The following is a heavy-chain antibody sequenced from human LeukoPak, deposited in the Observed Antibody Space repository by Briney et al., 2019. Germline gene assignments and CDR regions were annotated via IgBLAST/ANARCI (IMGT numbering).Heavy chain of an antibody. CDR3: ARDDHSPYYYDSSGRNWFDP. Sequence: ASVKVSCKASEYTFTGYYMHWVRQAPGQGLEWMGWINPNSGGTNYAQKFQGRVTMTRDTSISTAYMELSRLRSDDTAVYYCARDDHSPYYYDSSGRNWFDPWGQGTLVTVSS. J-gene: IGHJ5*02. CDR2: INPNSGGT. V-gene: IGHV1-2*02. D-gene: IGHD3-22*01. CDR1: EYTFTGYY.